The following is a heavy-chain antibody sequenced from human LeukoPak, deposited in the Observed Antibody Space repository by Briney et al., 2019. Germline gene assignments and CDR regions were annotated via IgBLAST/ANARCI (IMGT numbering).Heavy chain of an antibody. CDR2: ISYDGSNK. CDR3: VRDRGTYRPIDY. Sequence: PGGSLRLSCAASGFTFSSYGMHWVRQAPGKGLEWVAFISYDGSNKYYADSVKGRFTISRDNAQNSLYLQMNSLRAEDTAIYYCVRDRGTYRPIDYWGQGTLVTVSS. CDR1: GFTFSSYG. J-gene: IGHJ4*02. V-gene: IGHV3-30*03. D-gene: IGHD1-26*01.